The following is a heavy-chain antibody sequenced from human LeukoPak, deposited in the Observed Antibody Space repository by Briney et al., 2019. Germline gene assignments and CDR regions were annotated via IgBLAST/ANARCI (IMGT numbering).Heavy chain of an antibody. Sequence: AASVKVSCKASGGTFSSYAISWVRQAPGQGLEWMGGIIPIFGTANYAQKFQGRVTITADESTSTAYMKLSSLRSEDTAVYYCARARSGWYLDYWGQGTLVTVSS. J-gene: IGHJ4*02. D-gene: IGHD6-19*01. V-gene: IGHV1-69*13. CDR2: IIPIFGTA. CDR3: ARARSGWYLDY. CDR1: GGTFSSYA.